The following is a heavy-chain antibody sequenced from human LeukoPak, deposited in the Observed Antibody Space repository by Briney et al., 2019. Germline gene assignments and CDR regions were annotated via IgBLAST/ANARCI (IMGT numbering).Heavy chain of an antibody. CDR2: ISGSGGST. V-gene: IGHV3-23*01. J-gene: IGHJ2*01. D-gene: IGHD3-10*01. CDR1: GFTFSSYA. CDR3: ARRLWFGESVWFFDL. Sequence: GGSLRLSCAASGFTFSSYAMSWVRQAPGKGLEWVSAISGSGGSTYYADSVKGRFTISRDNSKNTLYLQMNSLRAEDTAVYYCARRLWFGESVWFFDLWGRGTLVTVSS.